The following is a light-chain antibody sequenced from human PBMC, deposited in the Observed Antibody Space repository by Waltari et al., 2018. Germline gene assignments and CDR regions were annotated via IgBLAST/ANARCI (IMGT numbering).Light chain of an antibody. V-gene: IGKV3-15*01. Sequence: EIVMTQSPATLSVSPGERAARSCRASQSVSSNLGWYQQKPGQAPRLLIYAASTRATGIPARFSGSGSGTEFTLTISSLQAEDVAVYYCQQYYTAPYTFGQGTKLEIK. J-gene: IGKJ2*01. CDR1: QSVSSN. CDR2: AAS. CDR3: QQYYTAPYT.